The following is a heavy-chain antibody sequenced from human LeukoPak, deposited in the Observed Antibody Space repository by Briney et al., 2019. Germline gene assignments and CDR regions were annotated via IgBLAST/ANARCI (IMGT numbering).Heavy chain of an antibody. CDR1: GGSFSGYY. J-gene: IGHJ4*02. Sequence: SETLSLACAVYGGSFSGYYWSWIRQPPGKGLEWIGEINHSGSTNYNPSLKSRVTISVDTSKNQFSLKLSSVTAADTAVYYCARGHPPGYWGQGTLVTVSS. V-gene: IGHV4-34*01. CDR3: ARGHPPGY. CDR2: INHSGST.